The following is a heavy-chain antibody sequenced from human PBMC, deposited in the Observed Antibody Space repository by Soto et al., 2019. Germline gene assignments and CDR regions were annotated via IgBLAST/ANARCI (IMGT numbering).Heavy chain of an antibody. D-gene: IGHD3-3*01. J-gene: IGHJ3*02. Sequence: GASVKVSCKASGYTFTGYYMHWVRQAPGQGLEWMGWISAYNGNTNYAQKLQGRVTMTTDTSTSTAYMELRSLRSDDTAVYYCARDPDFWTSHDAFDIWGQGTMVTVSS. V-gene: IGHV1-18*04. CDR1: GYTFTGYY. CDR3: ARDPDFWTSHDAFDI. CDR2: ISAYNGNT.